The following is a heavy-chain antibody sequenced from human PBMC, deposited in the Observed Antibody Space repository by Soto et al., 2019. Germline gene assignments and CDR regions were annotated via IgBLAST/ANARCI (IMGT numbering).Heavy chain of an antibody. V-gene: IGHV4-31*03. CDR2: IYPSGNT. D-gene: IGHD2-2*02. J-gene: IGHJ4*02. Sequence: PAETLSLTCTVSGGSITTGGSYWSWIRQHPGKGLEWIGNIYPSGNTYYNPSLKSRLTISVDTSKNHFSLMVDSVTAADTAVYYCARARFQVLYGKPYFDSWGQGTLVTVSS. CDR1: GGSITTGGSY. CDR3: ARARFQVLYGKPYFDS.